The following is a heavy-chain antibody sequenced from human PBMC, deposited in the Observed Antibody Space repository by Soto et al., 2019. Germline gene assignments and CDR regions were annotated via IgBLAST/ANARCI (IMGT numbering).Heavy chain of an antibody. J-gene: IGHJ4*02. CDR2: IKQDGSEK. CDR3: ARDLGMYYDYIWPIGY. V-gene: IGHV3-7*01. CDR1: GFTFSSYW. Sequence: GGSLRLSCAASGFTFSSYWMSWVRQAPGKGLEWVANIKQDGSEKYYVDSVKGRFTISRDNAKNSLYLQMNSLRAEDTAVYYCARDLGMYYDYIWPIGYWGQGTLVTVSS. D-gene: IGHD3-16*01.